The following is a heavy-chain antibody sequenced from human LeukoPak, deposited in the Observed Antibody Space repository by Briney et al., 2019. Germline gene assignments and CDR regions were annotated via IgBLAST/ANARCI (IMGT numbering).Heavy chain of an antibody. D-gene: IGHD1-26*01. V-gene: IGHV1-69*05. J-gene: IGHJ5*01. Sequence: SVKVSCKASGYTFTSYGINWVRQAPGQGLEWMGGIIPIFRTTNYAEQFQGRVTITTDESTNTAYLDLSSLRSEDTAVYYCAKDDGSATMGFDSWGQGTLVSVSS. CDR2: IIPIFRTT. CDR1: GYTFTSYG. CDR3: AKDDGSATMGFDS.